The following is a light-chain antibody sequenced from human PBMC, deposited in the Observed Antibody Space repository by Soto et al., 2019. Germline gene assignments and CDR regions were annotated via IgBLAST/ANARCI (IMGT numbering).Light chain of an antibody. CDR3: QQRSNWPLT. CDR2: DAS. V-gene: IGKV3-11*01. Sequence: EIVLTQSPATLSLSPGERATLSCRASQSVSSYLAWYQQKPGQAPRLLIYDASNRATGIPARFSGSGSGTDFTLTISSLQSEDFAVYYCQQRSNWPLTFGPGTKVDI. CDR1: QSVSSY. J-gene: IGKJ3*01.